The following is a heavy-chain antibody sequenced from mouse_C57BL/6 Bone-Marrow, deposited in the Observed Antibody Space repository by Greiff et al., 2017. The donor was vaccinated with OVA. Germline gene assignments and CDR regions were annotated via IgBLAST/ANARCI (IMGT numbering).Heavy chain of an antibody. D-gene: IGHD2-1*01. V-gene: IGHV5-6*01. CDR2: ISSGGSYT. Sequence: EVKLVESGGDLVKPGGSLKLSCAASGFTFSSYGMSWVRQTPDKRLEWVATISSGGSYTYYPDSVKGRFTISRDNAKNTLYLQMSSLKSEDTAMYYCARPLYSPRGFAYWGQGTLVTVSA. CDR3: ARPLYSPRGFAY. CDR1: GFTFSSYG. J-gene: IGHJ3*01.